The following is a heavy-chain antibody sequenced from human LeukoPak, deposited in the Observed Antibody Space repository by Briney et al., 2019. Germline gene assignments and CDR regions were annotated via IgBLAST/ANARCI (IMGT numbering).Heavy chain of an antibody. CDR3: ARAACSSSWYGEGGYYFDY. Sequence: PGGSLRLSCAASGFTFSSYGMHWVRQAPGKGLEWVAVIWYDGSNKYYADSVKGRFTISRDNSTNTLYLQMNSLRAEDTAVYYCARAACSSSWYGEGGYYFDYWGQGTLVTVSS. V-gene: IGHV3-33*01. D-gene: IGHD6-13*01. J-gene: IGHJ4*02. CDR2: IWYDGSNK. CDR1: GFTFSSYG.